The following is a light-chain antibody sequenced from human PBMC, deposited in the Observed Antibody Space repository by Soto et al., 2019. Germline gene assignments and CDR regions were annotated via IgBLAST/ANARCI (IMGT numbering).Light chain of an antibody. J-gene: IGLJ1*01. CDR3: SSYTSSSTL. Sequence: QSVLTQPASVSGSPGQSITISCTGISSDVGGYNYVSWYQQHPGKAPKLMIYDVSNRPSGVSNRFSGSKSGNTASLTISGLQAEDEADYYCSSYTSSSTLFGTGTKLTVL. V-gene: IGLV2-14*01. CDR2: DVS. CDR1: SSDVGGYNY.